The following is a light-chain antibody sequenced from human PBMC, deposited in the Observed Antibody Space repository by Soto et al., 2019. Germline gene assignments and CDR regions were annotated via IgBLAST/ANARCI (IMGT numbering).Light chain of an antibody. CDR2: GAS. Sequence: EILLTQSPGTLSLSPGERATLSCRASQSVSSRYLAWYQQKPGQAPRLLIYGASSRATGIPDRFSGSGSGTDFTLTIRRLEPEDFAVYYCQQYGSSYPWTFGQGTKVDIK. CDR3: QQYGSSYPWT. V-gene: IGKV3-20*01. J-gene: IGKJ1*01. CDR1: QSVSSRY.